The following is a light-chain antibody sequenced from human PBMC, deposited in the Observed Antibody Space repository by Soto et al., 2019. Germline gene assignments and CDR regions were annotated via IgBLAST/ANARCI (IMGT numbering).Light chain of an antibody. V-gene: IGLV2-23*01. CDR2: EGS. CDR3: CSYAGSSTYV. CDR1: SSDVGIYNL. J-gene: IGLJ1*01. Sequence: QSALTQPASVSGSPGQSITISCTGTSSDVGIYNLVSWYQQHAGKAPKVLIYEGSKRPSGVSNRFSGSKSGNTASLTIFGLQAEDEADYYCCSYAGSSTYVFGTGTKLTVL.